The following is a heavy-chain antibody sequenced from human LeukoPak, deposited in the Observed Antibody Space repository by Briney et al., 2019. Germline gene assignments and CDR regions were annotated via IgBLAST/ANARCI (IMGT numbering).Heavy chain of an antibody. J-gene: IGHJ4*02. D-gene: IGHD6-13*01. CDR3: ARTRSSSWSDY. CDR1: GGSISSYY. CDR2: IYYSGST. V-gene: IGHV4-59*01. Sequence: SETLSLTCTVSGGSISSYYWSWIRQPPGKGLEWIGYIYYSGSTNYNPSLKSRVTISVDTSKNQFPLKLSSVTAADTAVYYCARTRSSSWSDYWGQGTLVTVSS.